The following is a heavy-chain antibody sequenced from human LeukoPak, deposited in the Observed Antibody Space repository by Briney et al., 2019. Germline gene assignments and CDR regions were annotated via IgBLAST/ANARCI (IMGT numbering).Heavy chain of an antibody. V-gene: IGHV3-30*02. CDR1: GFTFSSYG. Sequence: PGGSLRLSCAASGFTFSSYGMHWVRQAPGKGLEWVAFIRYDGSNKYYADSVKGRFTISRDNSKNTLYLQMNSLRAEDTAVYYCAKEGGLIDWFDPWGQGTLVTVSS. CDR3: AKEGGLIDWFDP. J-gene: IGHJ5*02. D-gene: IGHD3-16*01. CDR2: IRYDGSNK.